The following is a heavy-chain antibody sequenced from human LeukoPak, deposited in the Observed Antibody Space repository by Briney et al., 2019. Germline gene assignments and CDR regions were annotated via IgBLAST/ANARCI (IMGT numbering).Heavy chain of an antibody. CDR1: GFTFSSYG. V-gene: IGHV3-23*01. CDR3: ARANYGSGYVFDY. Sequence: PGGSLRLSCAASGFTFSSYGMSWVRQAPGKGLEWVSAISGSGGSTYYADSVKGRFTLSRDNSKNTLYLQMNSLRAEDTAVYYCARANYGSGYVFDYWGQGTLVTVSS. D-gene: IGHD3-10*01. CDR2: ISGSGGST. J-gene: IGHJ4*02.